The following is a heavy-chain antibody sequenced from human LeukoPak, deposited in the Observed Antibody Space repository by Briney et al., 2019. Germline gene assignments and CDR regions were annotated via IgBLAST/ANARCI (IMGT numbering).Heavy chain of an antibody. CDR1: GYSFTNYA. D-gene: IGHD3-16*02. J-gene: IGHJ4*02. CDR2: IHPSTGNP. Sequence: ASVKVSCKASGYSFTNYAMNWVRQAPGQGLEWMGWIHPSTGNPTYAQGFTGRFVFSLDTSVSTTYLQISSLKAEDTAVYFCARAFQSLGGLSLPDYWGQGTLVTVSS. CDR3: ARAFQSLGGLSLPDY. V-gene: IGHV7-4-1*02.